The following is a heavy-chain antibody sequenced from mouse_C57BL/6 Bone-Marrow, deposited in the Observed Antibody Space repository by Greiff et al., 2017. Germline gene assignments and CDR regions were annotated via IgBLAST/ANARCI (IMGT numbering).Heavy chain of an antibody. CDR3: ARRAGTRYFDY. CDR1: GFTFSSYG. D-gene: IGHD4-1*01. Sequence: EVKLMESGGDLVKPGGSLKLSCAASGFTFSSYGVSWVRQTPDKRLEWVATISSGGSYTYYPDSVKGRFTISRDNAKNTLYLQMSSLKSEDTAMYYCARRAGTRYFDYWGQGTTLTVSS. V-gene: IGHV5-6*02. CDR2: ISSGGSYT. J-gene: IGHJ2*01.